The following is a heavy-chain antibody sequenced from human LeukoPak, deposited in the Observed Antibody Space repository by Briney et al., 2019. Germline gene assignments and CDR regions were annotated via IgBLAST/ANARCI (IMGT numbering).Heavy chain of an antibody. CDR2: INEDGRTT. J-gene: IGHJ4*02. CDR3: VAITLT. D-gene: IGHD3-10*01. CDR1: GFVFSSLW. Sequence: GGSLRLSCAASGFVFSSLWMHWVRQVPGQGLVWVSRINEDGRTTDYADSVQGRFTISRDNAKNTLYLQLNSLRAEDTAVYYCVAITLTWGQGTLVTVSS. V-gene: IGHV3-74*01.